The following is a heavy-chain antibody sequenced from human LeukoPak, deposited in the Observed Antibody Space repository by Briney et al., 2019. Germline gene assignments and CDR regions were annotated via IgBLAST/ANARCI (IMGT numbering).Heavy chain of an antibody. CDR1: GFTFSSYG. CDR2: ISYDGSNK. J-gene: IGHJ3*02. Sequence: PGGSLRLSCAASGFTFSSYGMHWVRQAPGKGLEWVAVISYDGSNKYYADSVKGQFTISRDNSKNTLYLQMNSLRAEDAAVYYCAKEGTVIPSPGRAFDIWGQGPMVTVSS. D-gene: IGHD4-17*01. CDR3: AKEGTVIPSPGRAFDI. V-gene: IGHV3-30*18.